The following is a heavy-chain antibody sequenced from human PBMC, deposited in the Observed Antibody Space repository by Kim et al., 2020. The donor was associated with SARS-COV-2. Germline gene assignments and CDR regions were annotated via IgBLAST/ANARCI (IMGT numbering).Heavy chain of an antibody. CDR1: GYTFTSYY. J-gene: IGHJ6*02. D-gene: IGHD3-3*01. CDR2: INPSGGST. V-gene: IGHV1-46*01. CDR3: ARGITIFGVVSYGMDV. Sequence: ASVKVSCKASGYTFTSYYMHWVRQAPGQGLEWMGIINPSGGSTSYAQKFQGRVTMTRDTSTSTVYMELSSLRSEDTAVYYCARGITIFGVVSYGMDVWGQGTTVTVSS.